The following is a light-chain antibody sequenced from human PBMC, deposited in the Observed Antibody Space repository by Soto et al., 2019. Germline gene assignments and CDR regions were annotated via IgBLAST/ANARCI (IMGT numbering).Light chain of an antibody. CDR3: MQPLQSWT. Sequence: DLVMTQSPLSLPVTPGAPASISCRSSQSLLHSNGYNYLDWYLQKPGQSPQLLIYLGSNRASGVPDRFSGSGSGTDFTLKISRVEAEDVGVYYCMQPLQSWTVGQGTKVDIK. CDR2: LGS. V-gene: IGKV2-28*01. J-gene: IGKJ1*01. CDR1: QSLLHSNGYNY.